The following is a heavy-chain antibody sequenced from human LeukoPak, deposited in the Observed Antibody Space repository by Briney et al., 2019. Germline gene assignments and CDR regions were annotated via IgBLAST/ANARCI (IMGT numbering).Heavy chain of an antibody. CDR2: IKQDGSDK. V-gene: IGHV3-7*01. J-gene: IGHJ4*02. D-gene: IGHD4-17*01. CDR1: GFTFSTYW. CDR3: ARGTTTVTPKHFDY. Sequence: QPGGSLRLSCVASGFTFSTYWMSWVRQAPGKGLEWVANIKQDGSDKYYVDSVEGRSTISRDNAKNSLYLQMNSLRADDMAVYYCARGTTTVTPKHFDYWGQGTLVTVSS.